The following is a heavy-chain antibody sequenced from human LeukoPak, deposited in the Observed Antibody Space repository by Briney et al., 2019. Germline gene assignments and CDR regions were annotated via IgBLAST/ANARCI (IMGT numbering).Heavy chain of an antibody. CDR1: GGSFSGYY. V-gene: IGHV4-34*01. D-gene: IGHD3-22*01. J-gene: IGHJ4*02. CDR3: ARGRYYDSSGYPPDY. Sequence: PSETLSLTCAVYGGSFSGYYWSWIRQPPGKGLEWFGEINHSGSTNYNPSLKSRVTISADTSKNQFSLKLSSVTAADTAVYYCARGRYYDSSGYPPDYWGQGTLVTVSS. CDR2: INHSGST.